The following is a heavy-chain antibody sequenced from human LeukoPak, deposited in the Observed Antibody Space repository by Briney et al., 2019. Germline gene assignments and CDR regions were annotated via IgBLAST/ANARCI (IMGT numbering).Heavy chain of an antibody. V-gene: IGHV1-2*02. CDR2: INPNSGGT. CDR1: GYTFTGYY. J-gene: IGHJ4*02. Sequence: ASVKVSCKASGYTFTGYYMHCVRQAPGQGLEWMGWINPNSGGTNYAQKFQGRVTMTRDTSISTAYMELSRLRSDDTAVYYCARVVTLGYCSGGSCYRPYFDYWGQGTLVTVSS. CDR3: ARVVTLGYCSGGSCYRPYFDY. D-gene: IGHD2-15*01.